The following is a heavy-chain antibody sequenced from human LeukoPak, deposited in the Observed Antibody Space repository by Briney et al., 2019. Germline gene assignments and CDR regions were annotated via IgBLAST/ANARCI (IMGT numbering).Heavy chain of an antibody. J-gene: IGHJ4*02. CDR1: GFTFSSYG. CDR2: IRYDGSNK. Sequence: QSGGSLRLSCAASGFTFSSYGMHWLRQAPGKGLEWVAFIRYDGSNKYYADSVKGRFTISRDNSRDTLYLQMISLRAEDTAVYYCAKSAVGATLGDYWGQGTPVTVSS. CDR3: AKSAVGATLGDY. D-gene: IGHD1-26*01. V-gene: IGHV3-30*02.